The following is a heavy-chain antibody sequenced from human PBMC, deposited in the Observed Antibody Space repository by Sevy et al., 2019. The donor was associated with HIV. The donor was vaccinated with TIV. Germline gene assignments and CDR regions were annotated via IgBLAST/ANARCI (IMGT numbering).Heavy chain of an antibody. CDR1: GFTFDDYT. V-gene: IGHV3-43*01. Sequence: GGSLRLSCAASGFTFDDYTMHWVRQAPGKGLEWVSLISWDGGSTYYADSVKGRFTISRDNSKNSLYLQMNSLRTEDTALYYCAKDGGYSSSSGSTPYYFDYWGQGTLVTVSS. CDR3: AKDGGYSSSSGSTPYYFDY. CDR2: ISWDGGST. D-gene: IGHD6-6*01. J-gene: IGHJ4*02.